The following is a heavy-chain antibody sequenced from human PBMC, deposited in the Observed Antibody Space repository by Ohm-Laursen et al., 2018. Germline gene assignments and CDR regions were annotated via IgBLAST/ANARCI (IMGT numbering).Heavy chain of an antibody. CDR1: GFTLTAAN. CDR3: ARDDGAYSGGSGMDV. Sequence: SLRLSCTASGFTLTAANMNWVRQAPGTGLEWVSLIRYTGSDKYYAGSVRGRFTISRDNPQNSLYLHMNSLRAEDTAKYYCARDDGAYSGGSGMDVLGQGTPVTVS. V-gene: IGHV3-21*01. D-gene: IGHD2-21*01. CDR2: IRYTGSDK. J-gene: IGHJ6*02.